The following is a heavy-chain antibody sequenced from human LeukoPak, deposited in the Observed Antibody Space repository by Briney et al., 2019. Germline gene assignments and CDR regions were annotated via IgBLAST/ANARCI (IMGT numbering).Heavy chain of an antibody. J-gene: IGHJ4*02. V-gene: IGHV3-7*01. Sequence: GGSLRLSCAASGFTFSSYWMTWVRQAPGKGLEWVANIKQDGSEKHYVDSVKGRFTISRDNAKNSLYLQLNSLRAEDTAVYYFARDFIATTGSFDYWGQGTLVTVSS. D-gene: IGHD6-13*01. CDR1: GFTFSSYW. CDR2: IKQDGSEK. CDR3: ARDFIATTGSFDY.